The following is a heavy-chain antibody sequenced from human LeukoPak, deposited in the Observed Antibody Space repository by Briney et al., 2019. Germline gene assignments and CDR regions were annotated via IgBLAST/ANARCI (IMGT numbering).Heavy chain of an antibody. D-gene: IGHD3-10*01. CDR2: IYYSGST. J-gene: IGHJ1*01. CDR3: ASSMGELLWFGESTIEYFQH. Sequence: SETLSLTCTVSGGSNSSSSYYWGWIRPPPGKGLEWIGSIYYSGSTYYNPSLKSRVTISVDPSKNQFSLKLSSVTAADTAVYYCASSMGELLWFGESTIEYFQHWGQGTLVTVSS. V-gene: IGHV4-39*07. CDR1: GGSNSSSSYY.